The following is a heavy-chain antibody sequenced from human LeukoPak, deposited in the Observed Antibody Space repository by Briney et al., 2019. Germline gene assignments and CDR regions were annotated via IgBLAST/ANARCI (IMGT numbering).Heavy chain of an antibody. J-gene: IGHJ6*03. CDR2: INPSGGST. V-gene: IGHV1-46*01. D-gene: IGHD6-13*01. Sequence: ASVKVSCKASGYTFTSYYMHWVRQAPGQGLEWMGIINPSGGSTSYAQKFQGRVTMTRDTSTSTVYMELSSLRSEDTAVYYCARAGIAAAGTYYYYYMDVWGKGTTVTVSS. CDR1: GYTFTSYY. CDR3: ARAGIAAAGTYYYYYMDV.